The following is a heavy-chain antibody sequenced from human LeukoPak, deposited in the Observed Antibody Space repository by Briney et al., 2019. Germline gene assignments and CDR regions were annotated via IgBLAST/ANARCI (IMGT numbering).Heavy chain of an antibody. CDR1: GYKFIDDY. CDR3: VPTAEAYTSRWTV. CDR2: INPDSGFT. Sequence: ASVKVSCKASGYKFIDDYMHWVRQAPGQGLEFMGWINPDSGFTNLAQKFQGRVSMTRDTSISTAYMELTRLTYGDTAVYYCVPTAEAYTSRWTVWGPGTLVSVSS. J-gene: IGHJ4*01. V-gene: IGHV1-2*02. D-gene: IGHD6-13*01.